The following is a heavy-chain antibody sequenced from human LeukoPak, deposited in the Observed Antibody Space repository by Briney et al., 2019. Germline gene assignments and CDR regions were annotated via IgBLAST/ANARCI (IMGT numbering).Heavy chain of an antibody. Sequence: PSETLSLTCAVSGYSISSGYYWGWIRQPPGKGLEWIGSIYHSGSTYYNPSLKSRVTISVDTSKNQFSLKLSSVTAADTAVYYCARRKGDTYYYDSSGYRYYFDYWGQGTLVTVSS. CDR1: GYSISSGYY. CDR2: IYHSGST. D-gene: IGHD3-22*01. CDR3: ARRKGDTYYYDSSGYRYYFDY. J-gene: IGHJ4*02. V-gene: IGHV4-38-2*01.